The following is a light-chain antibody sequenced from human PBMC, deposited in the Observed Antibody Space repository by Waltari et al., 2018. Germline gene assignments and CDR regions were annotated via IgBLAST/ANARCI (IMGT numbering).Light chain of an antibody. CDR3: ATWDNSLREFV. Sequence: QKLPRSAPKLLIFDTNKRPAGIPDRISASKSGTSATLDITGLQTGDEADYYCATWDNSLREFVFGGGTELTVL. J-gene: IGLJ2*01. CDR2: DTN. V-gene: IGLV1-51*01.